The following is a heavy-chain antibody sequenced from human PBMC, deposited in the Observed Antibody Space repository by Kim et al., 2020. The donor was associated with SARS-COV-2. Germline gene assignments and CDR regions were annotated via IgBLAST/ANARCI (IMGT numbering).Heavy chain of an antibody. V-gene: IGHV3-74*01. CDR2: INSDGSST. D-gene: IGHD3-10*01. CDR1: GFTFSSYW. CDR3: ASLTMVRGVKPYYFDY. Sequence: GGSLRLSCAASGFTFSSYWMHWVRQAPGKGLVWVSRINSDGSSTSYADSVKGRFTISRDNAKNTLYLQMNSLRAEDTAVYYCASLTMVRGVKPYYFDYWGQGTLVTVSS. J-gene: IGHJ4*02.